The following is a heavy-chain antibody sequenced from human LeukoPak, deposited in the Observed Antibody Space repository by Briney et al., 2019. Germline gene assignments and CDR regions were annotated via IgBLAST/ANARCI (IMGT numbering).Heavy chain of an antibody. Sequence: PGGTLRLSCAASGFTFSSYGVSWVRQAPGKGLEWVSSISSSSRSKYYADSVKGRFTISRDNAKNSLYLQMNSLRAEDTAVYYCARENLVVDTASAYFDYWGQGTLVTVSS. D-gene: IGHD5-18*01. CDR3: ARENLVVDTASAYFDY. CDR1: GFTFSSYG. J-gene: IGHJ4*02. V-gene: IGHV3-21*01. CDR2: ISSSSRSK.